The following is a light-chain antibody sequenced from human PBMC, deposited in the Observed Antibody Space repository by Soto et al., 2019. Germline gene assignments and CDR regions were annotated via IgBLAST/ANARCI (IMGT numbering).Light chain of an antibody. CDR1: SSDVGGYNY. Sequence: QSVLTQPPSASGSPGQSVTISCTGTSSDVGGYNYVSWYLQHPGKAPQLIIYDVNNRPSGVPDRFSGSKSGNTASLTVSGLQAEDEADYFCNSYGGTNNYVVFGGGTQLTVL. CDR3: NSYGGTNNYVV. V-gene: IGLV2-8*01. CDR2: DVN. J-gene: IGLJ2*01.